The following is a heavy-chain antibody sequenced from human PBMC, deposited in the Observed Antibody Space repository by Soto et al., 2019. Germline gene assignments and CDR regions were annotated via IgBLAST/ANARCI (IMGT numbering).Heavy chain of an antibody. D-gene: IGHD2-8*02. Sequence: EVQLVESGGGLVKPGGSLRLSCGASGFTFSGASMSWVRQAPGSGLEWVSSISGSGRNKYYADSVKGRFTVSRDNAENSLSLQMNSLNADDTAVYNGARRDCRDGVCPFDYWGQGALVIVSS. CDR3: ARRDCRDGVCPFDY. CDR2: ISGSGRNK. J-gene: IGHJ4*02. V-gene: IGHV3-21*02. CDR1: GFTFSGAS.